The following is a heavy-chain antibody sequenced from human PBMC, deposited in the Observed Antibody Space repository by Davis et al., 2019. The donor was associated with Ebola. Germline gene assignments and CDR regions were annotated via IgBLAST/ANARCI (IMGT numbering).Heavy chain of an antibody. J-gene: IGHJ4*02. CDR2: INHSGST. Sequence: PGGSLRLSCAVYGGSFSGYYWSWIRQPPGKGLEWIGEINHSGSTNYNPSLKSRVTISVDTSKNQFSLKLSSVTAADTAVYYCARHSSGYSSSWWNFDYWGQGTLVTVSS. CDR1: GGSFSGYY. D-gene: IGHD6-13*01. CDR3: ARHSSGYSSSWWNFDY. V-gene: IGHV4-34*01.